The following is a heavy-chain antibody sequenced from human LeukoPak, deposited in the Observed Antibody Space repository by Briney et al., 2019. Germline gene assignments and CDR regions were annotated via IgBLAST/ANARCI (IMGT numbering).Heavy chain of an antibody. CDR3: ARLPNYYYDSSGYFWFDP. Sequence: GESLKISCKASGYSFTSYYIGWVRQMPGKGLEWMGIIYPGDSDTRYSPSFQGQVTISADKSISTAYLQWSSLKASDTAMYYCARLPNYYYDSSGYFWFDPWGQGTLVTVSS. V-gene: IGHV5-51*01. CDR1: GYSFTSYY. D-gene: IGHD3-22*01. J-gene: IGHJ5*02. CDR2: IYPGDSDT.